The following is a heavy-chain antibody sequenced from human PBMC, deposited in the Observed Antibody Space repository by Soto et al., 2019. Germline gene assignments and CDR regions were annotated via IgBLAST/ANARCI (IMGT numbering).Heavy chain of an antibody. D-gene: IGHD3-9*01. CDR3: ARDFDGLVNLDY. CDR1: GFTFDDYA. J-gene: IGHJ4*02. Sequence: GGSLRLSCAASGFTFDDYAMHWVRQAPGKGLEWVSGINWNGGSTGYADSVKGRFTISRDNAKNSLYLQMNSLRAEDMALYYCARDFDGLVNLDYWGQGTLVTVSS. V-gene: IGHV3-20*04. CDR2: INWNGGST.